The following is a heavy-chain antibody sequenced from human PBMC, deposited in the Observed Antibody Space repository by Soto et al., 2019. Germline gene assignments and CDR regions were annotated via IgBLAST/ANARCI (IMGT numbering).Heavy chain of an antibody. V-gene: IGHV6-1*01. CDR3: VREVSAGFGN. CDR1: GDSVSSNSAA. CDR2: TYYRSKWYN. D-gene: IGHD6-13*01. J-gene: IGHJ4*02. Sequence: SQTLSLTCAISGDSVSSNSAAWDWIRQSPSRGLEWLGRTYYRSKWYNEYAISVRSRISINPDTSRNQVSLQLDSVTPEDTAVYYCVREVSAGFGNWGQRILVTVSS.